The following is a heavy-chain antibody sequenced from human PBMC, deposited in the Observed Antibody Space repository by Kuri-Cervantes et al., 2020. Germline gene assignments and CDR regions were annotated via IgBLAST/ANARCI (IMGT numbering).Heavy chain of an antibody. CDR2: IYSGGST. D-gene: IGHD1-26*01. J-gene: IGHJ4*02. CDR3: AKAYSGSYLDY. V-gene: IGHV3-53*05. CDR1: GFTVSSNY. Sequence: GESLKISCAASGFTVSSNYMSWVRQAPGKGLEWVSVIYSGGSTYYADSVKGRFTISRDNSKNTLYLQMNSLRAEDTAVYYCAKAYSGSYLDYWGQGTLVTVSS.